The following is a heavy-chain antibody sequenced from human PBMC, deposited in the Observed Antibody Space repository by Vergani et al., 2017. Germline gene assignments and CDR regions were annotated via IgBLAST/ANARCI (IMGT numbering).Heavy chain of an antibody. Sequence: QVQLVQSGAEVKKPGASVKVSCKASGYTFTSYGISWVRQAPGQGLEWIGLISAYNGNTNYAQKLQGRVTMTTDTSTSTGYMELRSLRSDDTAVYYCVRVRYCSXTSCYAPYYYYMDVWGKGTTVTVSS. CDR2: ISAYNGNT. J-gene: IGHJ6*03. CDR3: VRVRYCSXTSCYAPYYYYMDV. CDR1: GYTFTSYG. D-gene: IGHD2-2*01. V-gene: IGHV1-18*01.